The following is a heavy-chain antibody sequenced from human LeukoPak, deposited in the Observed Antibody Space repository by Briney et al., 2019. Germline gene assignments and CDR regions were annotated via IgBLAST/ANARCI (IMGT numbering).Heavy chain of an antibody. D-gene: IGHD2-15*01. CDR3: ARGADGVSSNSRGWFDP. V-gene: IGHV3-23*01. CDR2: ISGSGGST. J-gene: IGHJ5*02. CDR1: GFTFSSYA. Sequence: PGGSLRLSCAASGFTFSSYAMSWVRQAPGKGLEWVSAISGSGGSTYYADSVKGRFTISRDNARNSLYLQMNSLRAEDTAMYYCARGADGVSSNSRGWFDPWGQGTLVTVFS.